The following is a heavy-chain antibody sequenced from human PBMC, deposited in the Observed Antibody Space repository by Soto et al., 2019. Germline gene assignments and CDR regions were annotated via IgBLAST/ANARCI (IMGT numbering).Heavy chain of an antibody. V-gene: IGHV1-18*01. D-gene: IGHD2-2*01. J-gene: IGHJ4*02. CDR1: GYTFNTYG. CDR3: ARDVGYCSSSTCLIDH. CDR2: ISTFNGET. Sequence: ASVKVSCKASGYTFNTYGISWVRQAPGQGLEWMGWISTFNGETRYAQKFQARVTVTTATSTTTGYMELRSLRSDDTAVYYCARDVGYCSSSTCLIDHWGQGTLVTVS.